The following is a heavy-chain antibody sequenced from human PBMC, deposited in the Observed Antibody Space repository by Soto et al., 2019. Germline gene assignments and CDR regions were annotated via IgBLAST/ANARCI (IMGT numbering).Heavy chain of an antibody. D-gene: IGHD2-2*01. J-gene: IGHJ5*02. Sequence: QLQLQESGPGLVKPSETLSLTCTVSGGSISSSSYYWGWIRQPPGKGLEWIVSIYYSGSTYYNPSLKSRVTISVDTAKNQFSLTLSSVTAADTAVYYGARGTSSSMGWFDPWCQGTLVTVSS. V-gene: IGHV4-39*01. CDR2: IYYSGST. CDR1: GGSISSSSYY. CDR3: ARGTSSSMGWFDP.